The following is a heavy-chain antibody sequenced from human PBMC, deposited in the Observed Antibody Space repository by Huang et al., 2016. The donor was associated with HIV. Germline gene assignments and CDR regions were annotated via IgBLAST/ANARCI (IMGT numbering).Heavy chain of an antibody. Sequence: QLHLQQSGPGLVRPSETLSLICTVSGGSITSSNHYWGWIRQTPGKGLEWIGNFYYRGDAYYTPSLKNRVSISIDTAKSQFSLRLSSVIATDTAVYYWASGEYGKNAYDIWGQGTVVTVSA. D-gene: IGHD2-2*01. V-gene: IGHV4-39*01. J-gene: IGHJ3*02. CDR3: ASGEYGKNAYDI. CDR2: FYYRGDA. CDR1: GGSITSSNHY.